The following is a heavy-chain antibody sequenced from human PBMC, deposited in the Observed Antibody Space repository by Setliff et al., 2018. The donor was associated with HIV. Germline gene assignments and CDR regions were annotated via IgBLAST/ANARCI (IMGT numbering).Heavy chain of an antibody. Sequence: GGSLRLSCAASGFSFRHYGMHWVRQAPGKGLEWVAFISSDGSEKYYADSAKGRLTISRDNRKNTLYVQMNSLRIEDTAVYYCAKDLSYDSGIDHWGQGTVVTVSS. D-gene: IGHD3-22*01. CDR2: ISSDGSEK. J-gene: IGHJ4*02. CDR3: AKDLSYDSGIDH. V-gene: IGHV3-30*02. CDR1: GFSFRHYG.